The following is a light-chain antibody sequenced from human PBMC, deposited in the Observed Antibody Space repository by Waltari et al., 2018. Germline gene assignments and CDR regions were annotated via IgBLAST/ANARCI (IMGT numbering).Light chain of an antibody. V-gene: IGLV3-25*03. CDR2: KDT. CDR3: QSADTDFANHVL. CDR1: ALPKLY. J-gene: IGLJ2*01. Sequence: SYDLTQPPSVSVSPGQTARIHCSGNALPKLYSYWYPQKPGQAPLLLIYKDTQRASGIPERFSGSTSGTTVTLTISGVQAEDAADYYCQSADTDFANHVLFGGGTQLTVL.